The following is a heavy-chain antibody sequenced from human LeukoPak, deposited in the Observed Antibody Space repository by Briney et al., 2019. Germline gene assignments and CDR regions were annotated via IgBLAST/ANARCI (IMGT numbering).Heavy chain of an antibody. Sequence: PGGSLRLSCAASGFTFDDYAMHWVRQAPGKGLEWVSGISWNSGSIGYADSVKGRFTISRDNAKNSLYLQMNSLRAEDTALYYCAKDTNAWLGGPSADFDYWGQGTLVTVSS. CDR3: AKDTNAWLGGPSADFDY. J-gene: IGHJ4*02. D-gene: IGHD3-10*01. CDR1: GFTFDDYA. V-gene: IGHV3-9*01. CDR2: ISWNSGSI.